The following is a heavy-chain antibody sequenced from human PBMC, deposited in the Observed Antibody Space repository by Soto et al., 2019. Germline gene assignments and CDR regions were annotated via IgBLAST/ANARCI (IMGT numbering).Heavy chain of an antibody. J-gene: IGHJ4*02. CDR2: IYSGGST. V-gene: IGHV3-66*01. D-gene: IGHD2-2*01. CDR1: GFTFSSYS. CDR3: ARDPHHPAYCSSTSCYAWIDY. Sequence: GGSLRLSCAASGFTFSSYSLNWVRQAPGKGLEWVSVIYSGGSTYYADSVKGRFTISRDNSKNTLYLQMNSLRAEDTAVYYCARDPHHPAYCSSTSCYAWIDYWGQGTLVTVSS.